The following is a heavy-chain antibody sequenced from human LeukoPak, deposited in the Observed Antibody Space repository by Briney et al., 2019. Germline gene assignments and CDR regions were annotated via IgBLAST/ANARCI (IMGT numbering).Heavy chain of an antibody. CDR3: ARDEKSGYYVY. CDR1: GFTFSSYW. Sequence: GGSLSLSCAASGFTFSSYWMSWVRQAPGRGLEWVANIKQDGSMKQYVDSVRGRLTISRDNAKSSLYLQMSSLKAEDSAVYYCARDEKSGYYVYWGQGTLVTVSS. V-gene: IGHV3-7*01. CDR2: IKQDGSMK. J-gene: IGHJ4*02. D-gene: IGHD2/OR15-2a*01.